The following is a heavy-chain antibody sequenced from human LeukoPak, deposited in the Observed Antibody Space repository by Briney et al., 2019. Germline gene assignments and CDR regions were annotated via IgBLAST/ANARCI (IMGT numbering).Heavy chain of an antibody. CDR3: ARDLSGQGYDNYYMDV. V-gene: IGHV1-69*06. J-gene: IGHJ6*03. D-gene: IGHD1-26*01. Sequence: ASMKVSCKASGGTFSSYAISWVRQAPGQGLEWMGGIIPIFGTANYAQKFQGRVTITADKSTSTAYMELSSLRSEDTAVYYCARDLSGQGYDNYYMDVWGKGTTVTVSS. CDR1: GGTFSSYA. CDR2: IIPIFGTA.